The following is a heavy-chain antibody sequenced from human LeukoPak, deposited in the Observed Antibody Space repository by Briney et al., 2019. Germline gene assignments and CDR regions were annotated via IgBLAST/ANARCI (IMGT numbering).Heavy chain of an antibody. Sequence: GGSLRLSCAASGFTFSSYWMSWVRQAPGKGLEWVANIKQDGSEKYYVESVKGRFTISRDNAKNSLYLQMNSLRAEDTAVYYCARVATLRFLEWFLYYYYGVDVWGQGTRVTVSS. CDR1: GFTFSSYW. CDR2: IKQDGSEK. V-gene: IGHV3-7*01. D-gene: IGHD3-3*01. CDR3: ARVATLRFLEWFLYYYYGVDV. J-gene: IGHJ6*02.